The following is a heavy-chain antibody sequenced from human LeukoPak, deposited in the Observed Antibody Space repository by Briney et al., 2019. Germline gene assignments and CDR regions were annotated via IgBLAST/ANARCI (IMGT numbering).Heavy chain of an antibody. Sequence: GGSLRLSCAASGFTFSSYSMNWVRQAPGKGLEWVSSISSSSSYIYYADSVKGRFTISRDNAKNSLYLQMNSLRAEDTAVYYCARDSNGYNGFDYWGQGALVTVSP. CDR2: ISSSSSYI. J-gene: IGHJ4*02. CDR3: ARDSNGYNGFDY. V-gene: IGHV3-21*01. CDR1: GFTFSSYS. D-gene: IGHD5-24*01.